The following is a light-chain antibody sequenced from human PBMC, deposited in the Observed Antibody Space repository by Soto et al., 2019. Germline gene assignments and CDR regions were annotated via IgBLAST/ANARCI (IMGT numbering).Light chain of an antibody. CDR2: GAS. CDR1: QSVSSN. V-gene: IGKV3-15*01. J-gene: IGKJ1*01. CDR3: QQYNNWPPWT. Sequence: EIVMTQSPATLSVSPGERATLSCRASQSVSSNLAWYQQKPGQAPRLLIYGASTRATGIPARFSGSGSGTEFTLTISNLQSEDFAVYYCQQYNNWPPWTFGQGTK.